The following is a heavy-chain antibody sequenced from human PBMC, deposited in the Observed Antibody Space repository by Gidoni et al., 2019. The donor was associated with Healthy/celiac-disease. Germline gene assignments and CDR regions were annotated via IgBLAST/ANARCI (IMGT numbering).Heavy chain of an antibody. D-gene: IGHD5-18*01. CDR2: ISYDGSNK. V-gene: IGHV3-30*18. Sequence: VHLVESGGGVVQTGGSLRLSCAASRFALSNYGMHWVRQAPGKGLEWVAVISYDGSNKYYADSVKGRFTISRDNSKNTLYLQMNSLRAEDTAVYYCAKDLGGSYGPPTGPFDYWGQGTLVTVSS. CDR3: AKDLGGSYGPPTGPFDY. J-gene: IGHJ4*02. CDR1: RFALSNYG.